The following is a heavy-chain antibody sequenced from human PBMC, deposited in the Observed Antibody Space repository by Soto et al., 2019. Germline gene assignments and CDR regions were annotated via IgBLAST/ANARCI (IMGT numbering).Heavy chain of an antibody. D-gene: IGHD2-15*01. CDR1: GFTCSSYG. J-gene: IGHJ4*02. V-gene: IGHV3-30*18. CDR3: AKDKDIVVVVAATLFDY. Sequence: PGGSLRLSCAASGFTCSSYGMHWVRQAPGKGLEWVAVISYDGSNKYYADSVKGRFTISRDNSKNTLYLQMNSLRAEDTAVYYCAKDKDIVVVVAATLFDYWGQGTLVTVSS. CDR2: ISYDGSNK.